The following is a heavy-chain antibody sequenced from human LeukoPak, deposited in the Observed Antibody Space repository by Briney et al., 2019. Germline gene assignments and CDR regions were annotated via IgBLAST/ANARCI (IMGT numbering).Heavy chain of an antibody. D-gene: IGHD1-14*01. CDR1: GYSISRGYH. CDR2: VHHSGAT. Sequence: SETLSLTCSVSGYSISRGYHCAWVRQPPGKGLEWIGSVHHSGATYYNPSLNSRLTISVDTSKNQFSLKMDSVTAADTAVYYCARINFNPDYWGQGTLVSVSS. CDR3: ARINFNPDY. V-gene: IGHV4-38-2*02. J-gene: IGHJ4*02.